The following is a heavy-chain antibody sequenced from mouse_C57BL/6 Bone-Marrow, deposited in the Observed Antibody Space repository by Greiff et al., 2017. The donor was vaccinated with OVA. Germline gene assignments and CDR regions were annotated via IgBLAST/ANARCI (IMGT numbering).Heavy chain of an antibody. D-gene: IGHD1-1*01. CDR3: ARILYACYAMDY. Sequence: QVQLKESGPGLVQPSQSLSITCTVSGFSLTSYGVHWVRQSPGKGLEWLGVIWRCGSTDYNAAFISRLRISKYNSKSQVFCKMNSLQAEDTAIYYCARILYACYAMDYWGQGTSVTVSS. CDR1: GFSLTSYG. CDR2: IWRCGST. J-gene: IGHJ4*01. V-gene: IGHV2-2*01.